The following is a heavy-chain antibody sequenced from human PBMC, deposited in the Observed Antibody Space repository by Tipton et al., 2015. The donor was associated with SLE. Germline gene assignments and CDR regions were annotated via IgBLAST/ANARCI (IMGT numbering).Heavy chain of an antibody. V-gene: IGHV4-39*07. CDR2: ISYSGST. D-gene: IGHD3-16*01. CDR3: VREDWRIWGIGY. Sequence: TLSLTCTVSGGSISSSRYYWGWIRQPPGKGLEWIGIISYSGSTYYNPSLKSRVTISGDTSKNQFSLKLSSVTAADTAVYYCVREDWRIWGIGYWGQGTLVTVSS. CDR1: GGSISSSRYY. J-gene: IGHJ4*02.